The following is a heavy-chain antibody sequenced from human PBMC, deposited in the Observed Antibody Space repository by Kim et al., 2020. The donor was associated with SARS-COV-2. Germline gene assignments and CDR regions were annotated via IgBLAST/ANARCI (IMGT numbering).Heavy chain of an antibody. V-gene: IGHV3-33*05. J-gene: IGHJ4*02. CDR2: ISYDGSNK. CDR3: ASEYGSGSYYRFDFDY. D-gene: IGHD3-10*01. CDR1: GFTFSSYG. Sequence: GGSLRLSCAASGFTFSSYGMHWVRQAPGKGLEWVAVISYDGSNKYYADSVKGRFTISRDNSKNTLYLQMNSLRAEDTAVYYCASEYGSGSYYRFDFDYWGQGTLVTVSS.